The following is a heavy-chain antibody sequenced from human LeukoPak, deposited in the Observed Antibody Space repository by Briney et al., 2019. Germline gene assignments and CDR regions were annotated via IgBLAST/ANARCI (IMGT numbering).Heavy chain of an antibody. CDR2: INPDGSIT. J-gene: IGHJ6*02. CDR1: GFTFRGHW. CDR3: ARGSSSYCSSTSCYMDV. V-gene: IGHV3-74*01. Sequence: GGSLRLSCAASGFTFRGHWMHWVRQAPGKGLVWVSRINPDGSITTYADSVKGRFTISRDNAKNTRYLQMNSLRAEETAVYYCARGSSSYCSSTSCYMDVWGQGTTVIVSS. D-gene: IGHD2-2*01.